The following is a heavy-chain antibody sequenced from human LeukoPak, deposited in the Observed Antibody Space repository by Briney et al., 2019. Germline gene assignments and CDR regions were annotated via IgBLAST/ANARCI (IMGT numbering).Heavy chain of an antibody. J-gene: IGHJ4*02. V-gene: IGHV1-18*04. CDR1: GYTFTVYY. D-gene: IGHD3-22*01. CDR2: ISGYNGNR. CDR3: ARVQHYYDSSGYHAPSDV. Sequence: ASVTVSFKGSGYTFTVYYMDWVRQAPGQGSEWMGWISGYNGNRNYEQKLQGRVTMTTDTSTSTAYMQLRSLRSDDTAVYYCARVQHYYDSSGYHAPSDVWGQGTLVTVSS.